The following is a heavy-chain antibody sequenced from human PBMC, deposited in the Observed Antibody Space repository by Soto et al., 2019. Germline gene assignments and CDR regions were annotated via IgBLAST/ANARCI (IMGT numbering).Heavy chain of an antibody. Sequence: QVQLVQSGAEVKKPGASVKVSCKASGYTFIHYYIHWVRQAPGQGREWMAIINPNGGSTNYAQKFRGRVTVTSDTSATTVSMELNSLGSDDTAGYFCARSRLQGDFWGQGTLVTVSS. V-gene: IGHV1-46*01. CDR2: INPNGGST. D-gene: IGHD2-21*01. CDR1: GYTFIHYY. J-gene: IGHJ4*02. CDR3: ARSRLQGDF.